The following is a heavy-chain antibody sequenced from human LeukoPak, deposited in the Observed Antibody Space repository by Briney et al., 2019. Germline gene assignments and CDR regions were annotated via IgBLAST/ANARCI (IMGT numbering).Heavy chain of an antibody. CDR3: AKVKEEHQRAYYFDY. V-gene: IGHV3-21*04. D-gene: IGHD1-26*01. J-gene: IGHJ4*02. CDR1: GFTFSSYS. Sequence: GGSLRLSCAASGFTFSSYSMNWVRQAPGKGLEWVSSISSSSSYIYYADSVKGRFTISRDNAKNSLYLQMNSLRAEDTALYYCAKVKEEHQRAYYFDYWGQGTLVTVSS. CDR2: ISSSSSYI.